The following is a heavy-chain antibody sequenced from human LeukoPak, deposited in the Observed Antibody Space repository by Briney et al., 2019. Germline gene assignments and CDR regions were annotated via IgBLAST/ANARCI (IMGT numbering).Heavy chain of an antibody. J-gene: IGHJ6*03. CDR3: ARSRTGDGHYYYYYYMDV. CDR1: GYTFTGYY. Sequence: GASVKVSCKASGYTFTGYYMHWVRQAPGQGLEWMGWINPNSGGTNYAQKFQGRVTMTRDTSISTAYMELSRLRSDDTAVYYCARSRTGDGHYYYYYYMDVWGKGTTVTVSS. V-gene: IGHV1-2*02. D-gene: IGHD7-27*01. CDR2: INPNSGGT.